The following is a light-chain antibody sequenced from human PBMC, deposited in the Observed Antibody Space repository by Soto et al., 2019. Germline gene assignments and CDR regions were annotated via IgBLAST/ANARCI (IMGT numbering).Light chain of an antibody. V-gene: IGKV3-11*01. J-gene: IGKJ4*01. CDR3: QQLSNWLT. CDR1: QSVSSY. Sequence: EIVLTQSPATLSLSPGERATLSCRASQSVSSYLAWYQQKPGQAPRLLIYDASNRATGIPARFSGSGSGTDFPLTISSPEPEDFAVYYCQQLSNWLTFGGGTKVEIK. CDR2: DAS.